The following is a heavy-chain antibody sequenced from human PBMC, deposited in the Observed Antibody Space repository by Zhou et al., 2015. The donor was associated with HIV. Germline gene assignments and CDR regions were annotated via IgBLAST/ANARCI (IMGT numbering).Heavy chain of an antibody. V-gene: IGHV1-69*01. CDR3: ARDRGGSGYDWGVDAFDI. CDR2: IIPIFGTA. Sequence: QVQLVQSGAEVKKPGSSVKVSCKASGGTFSSYAISWVRQAPGQGLEWMGGIIPIFGTANYAQKFQGRVTITADESTSTAYMELSSLRSEDTAVYYCARDRGGSGYDWGVDAFDIWGQGTMVTVSS. D-gene: IGHD5-12*01. CDR1: GGTFSSYA. J-gene: IGHJ3*02.